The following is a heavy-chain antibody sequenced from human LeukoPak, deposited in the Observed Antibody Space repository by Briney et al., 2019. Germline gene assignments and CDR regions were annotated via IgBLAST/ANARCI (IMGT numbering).Heavy chain of an antibody. CDR3: ARRAVRGVIDAFDI. CDR1: GGSISSYY. J-gene: IGHJ3*02. D-gene: IGHD3-10*01. V-gene: IGHV4-59*08. Sequence: SETLSLTCTVSGGSISSYYWSWIRQPPGKGLEWIGYIYYSGSTNYNPSLKSRVTISVDTSKNQFSLKLSSVTAADTAVYYCARRAVRGVIDAFDIWGQGTMVTVSS. CDR2: IYYSGST.